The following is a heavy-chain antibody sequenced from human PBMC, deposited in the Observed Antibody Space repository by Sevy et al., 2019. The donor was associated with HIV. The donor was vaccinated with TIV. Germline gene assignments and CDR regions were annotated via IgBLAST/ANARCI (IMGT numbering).Heavy chain of an antibody. J-gene: IGHJ4*02. CDR1: GFTFSRYT. V-gene: IGHV3-21*06. CDR3: GRDIATYGPGSYIRYFDY. D-gene: IGHD5-12*01. CDR2: ITSDATYI. Sequence: GGSLRLSCAASGFTFSRYTMHWVRQAPGKGLEWVSSITSDATYISYADSLRGQFTITTDNAKNSLFLQMRSLRAWATAVYFCGRDIATYGPGSYIRYFDYWGQGTLVTVSS.